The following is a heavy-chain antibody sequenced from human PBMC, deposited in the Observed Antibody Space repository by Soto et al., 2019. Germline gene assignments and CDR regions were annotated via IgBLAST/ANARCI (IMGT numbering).Heavy chain of an antibody. J-gene: IGHJ4*02. CDR2: IYPGDSDT. CDR1: GYSFTSYW. D-gene: IGHD3-16*02. CDR3: ARHISRGTGRGGVIVAPVFGY. V-gene: IGHV5-51*01. Sequence: PGESLKISCKGSGYSFTSYWIGWVRQMPGKGLEWMGIIYPGDSDTRYSPSFQGQVTISADKSISTAYLQWSSLKASDTAMYYCARHISRGTGRGGVIVAPVFGYWGQGTLVTVSS.